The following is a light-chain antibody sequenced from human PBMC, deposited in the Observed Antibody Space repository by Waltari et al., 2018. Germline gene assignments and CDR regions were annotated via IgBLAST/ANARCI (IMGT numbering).Light chain of an antibody. CDR1: QDVKNY. J-gene: IGKJ1*01. Sequence: VIWVTQSPSLLSASPGDTVSITCRTSQDVKNYFAWYRQKPGKAPELLIYTATFLQTGVPSRFSGSGSGTDFTLTITSLQSEDFATYFCQQNYAFPRTFGQGTKVEVK. CDR2: TAT. V-gene: IGKV1D-8*01. CDR3: QQNYAFPRT.